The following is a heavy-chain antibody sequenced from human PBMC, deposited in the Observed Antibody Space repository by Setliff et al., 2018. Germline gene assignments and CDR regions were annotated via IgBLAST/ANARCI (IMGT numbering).Heavy chain of an antibody. CDR1: GFTFGDFA. CDR2: ISWNSGSI. CDR3: AREYGNEGMDV. Sequence: GGSLRLSCAASGFTFGDFAMHWVRQAPGKGLEWVSGISWNSGSIGYADSVKGRFTISRDNAKNSLFLQMNSLRAEDMALYYCAREYGNEGMDVWGQGTTVTVSS. D-gene: IGHD2-8*01. V-gene: IGHV3-9*03. J-gene: IGHJ6*02.